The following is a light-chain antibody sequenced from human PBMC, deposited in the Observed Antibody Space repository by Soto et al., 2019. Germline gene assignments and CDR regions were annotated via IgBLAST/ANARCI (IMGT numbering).Light chain of an antibody. CDR2: DAS. CDR1: QDISNY. J-gene: IGKJ2*01. CDR3: QQYDNLPYT. Sequence: DIQMTQSPSSLSASVGDRVTITCQASQDISNYLNWYQHKPGKAHKLLIYDASNLETGVSSRFSGSGSGTDFTFTISSLQPEDIATYYCQQYDNLPYTFGQGTKLEIK. V-gene: IGKV1-33*01.